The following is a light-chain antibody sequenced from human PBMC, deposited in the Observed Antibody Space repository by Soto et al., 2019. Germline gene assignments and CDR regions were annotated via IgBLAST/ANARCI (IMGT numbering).Light chain of an antibody. CDR1: QSVSSSF. Sequence: ESVLTQSPGTLSLSPGERATLSCRASQSVSSSFLAWYQQKPGQAPRLLIYSASSRATGIPDRFSGSGSVTAFSLPISRLEHEDFAVYYCLHYDNSHLYTFGQGTKLEIK. V-gene: IGKV3-20*01. CDR3: LHYDNSHLYT. CDR2: SAS. J-gene: IGKJ2*01.